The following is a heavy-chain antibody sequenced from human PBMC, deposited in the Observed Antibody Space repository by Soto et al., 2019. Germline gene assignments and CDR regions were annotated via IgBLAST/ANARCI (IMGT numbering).Heavy chain of an antibody. J-gene: IGHJ3*02. V-gene: IGHV4-31*03. CDR2: IYYSGST. Sequence: SETLSLTCTVSGGSISSDVYYWSWIRQHPGKGLQWLGYIYYSGSTYYNPSLRSRLTISLDTSKNQFSLNLSSVTAADTAVYYCAREINYDILTGPDAFDIWGQGTMVTVSS. D-gene: IGHD3-9*01. CDR1: GGSISSDVYY. CDR3: AREINYDILTGPDAFDI.